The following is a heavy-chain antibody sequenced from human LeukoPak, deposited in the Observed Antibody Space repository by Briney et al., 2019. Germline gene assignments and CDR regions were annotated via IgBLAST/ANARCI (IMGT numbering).Heavy chain of an antibody. CDR3: AIRITMIVGTFDY. Sequence: GGSLRLSCAASGFTVSSNYMSWVRQAPGKGLEWVSVIYSGGSTYYADSVKGRFTISRDNSKNTLYLQMNSLRAEDTAVYHCAIRITMIVGTFDYWGQGTLVTVSS. CDR2: IYSGGST. J-gene: IGHJ4*02. D-gene: IGHD3-22*01. CDR1: GFTVSSNY. V-gene: IGHV3-53*01.